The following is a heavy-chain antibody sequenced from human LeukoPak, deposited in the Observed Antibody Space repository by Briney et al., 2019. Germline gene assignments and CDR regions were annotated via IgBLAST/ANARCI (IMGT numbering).Heavy chain of an antibody. CDR3: AKRYYGSGNYDPLFEY. J-gene: IGHJ4*02. CDR2: IKQDGSEK. Sequence: PGGSLRLSCAASGFTFSSYWMSWVRQAPGKGLEWVANIKQDGSEKYYVDSVKGRFTISRDNAKNSLYLQMNSLRAEDTAVYYCAKRYYGSGNYDPLFEYWGQGTLVTVSS. D-gene: IGHD3-10*01. V-gene: IGHV3-7*01. CDR1: GFTFSSYW.